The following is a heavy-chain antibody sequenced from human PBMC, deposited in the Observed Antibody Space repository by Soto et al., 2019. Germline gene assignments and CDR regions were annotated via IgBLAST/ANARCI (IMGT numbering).Heavy chain of an antibody. D-gene: IGHD6-19*01. CDR2: INPNSGGT. Sequence: ASVKVSCKASGYTFTGYYMHWVRQAPGQGLEWMGWINPNSGGTNYAQKFQGWVTMTRDTSISTAYMELSRLRSDDTAVYYCARGPRYSSGWYSDYYYGMDVWGQGTTVTVSS. J-gene: IGHJ6*02. CDR1: GYTFTGYY. V-gene: IGHV1-2*04. CDR3: ARGPRYSSGWYSDYYYGMDV.